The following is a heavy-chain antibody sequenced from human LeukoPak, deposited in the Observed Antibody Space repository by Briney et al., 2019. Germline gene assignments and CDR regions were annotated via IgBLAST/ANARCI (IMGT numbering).Heavy chain of an antibody. CDR3: ARSPHSMIVDSSCMDV. CDR2: IYSGGST. V-gene: IGHV3-66*01. D-gene: IGHD3-22*01. CDR1: GFTVSSNY. J-gene: IGHJ6*02. Sequence: GGSLRLSCAASGFTVSSNYMSRVRQAPGKGLEWVSVIYSGGSTYYADSVKGRFTISRDNSKNTLYLQMNSLRAEDTAVYYCARSPHSMIVDSSCMDVWGQGTTVTVSS.